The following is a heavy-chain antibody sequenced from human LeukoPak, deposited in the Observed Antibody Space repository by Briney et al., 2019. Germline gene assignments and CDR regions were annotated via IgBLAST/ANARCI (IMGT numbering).Heavy chain of an antibody. J-gene: IGHJ4*02. D-gene: IGHD1-26*01. V-gene: IGHV3-66*01. CDR1: GFSVSSNN. Sequence: GGSLRLSCAASGFSVSSNNMRWVRQAPGKGLEWVSVIYSGGSTYYADSVKGRFTISRDNSKNTVYLQMDSVRAEDTAVYYCARERIVGATPYFEYWGQGTLVTVST. CDR3: ARERIVGATPYFEY. CDR2: IYSGGST.